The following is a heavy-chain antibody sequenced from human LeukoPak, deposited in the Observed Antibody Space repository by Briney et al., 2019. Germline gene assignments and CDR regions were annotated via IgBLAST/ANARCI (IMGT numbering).Heavy chain of an antibody. V-gene: IGHV1-18*01. CDR3: VRGRERWLQTGPFDI. CDR1: GYTFTSYD. J-gene: IGHJ3*02. CDR2: ISPYNGNT. D-gene: IGHD5-24*01. Sequence: GASVKVSCKASGYTFTSYDINWVRQAPGQGLEWMGWISPYNGNTNYAQRFQDRVTMTTDTSMSTAYMDLTSLRSDDTAVYYCVRGRERWLQTGPFDIWGQGTMVTVSS.